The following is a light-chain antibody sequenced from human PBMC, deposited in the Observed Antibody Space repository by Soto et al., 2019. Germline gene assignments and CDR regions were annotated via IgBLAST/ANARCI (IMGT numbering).Light chain of an antibody. CDR1: QSISGNF. CDR3: QQYGASPWT. CDR2: HAS. Sequence: IVLTQSPGTLSLSPGARATVSCRADQSISGNFLAWYQQKPGQAPRLLLSHASNRATGVPDRFSGVGSGTDFTLTISRLESEDFAVYYCQQYGASPWTFGPGTKVDIK. J-gene: IGKJ1*01. V-gene: IGKV3-20*01.